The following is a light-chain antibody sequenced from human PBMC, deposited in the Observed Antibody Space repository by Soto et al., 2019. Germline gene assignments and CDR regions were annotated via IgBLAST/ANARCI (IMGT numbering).Light chain of an antibody. CDR2: DAS. Sequence: DIQMTQSPSSLPASVGDRVTITCQATQDISNYLNWYQQKPGKAPKLLIYDASNLQTGVPSRFSAYRSETDFTFTISSLQPEDIATYYCQQYDDHPRTSGRGTKVDIK. V-gene: IGKV1-33*01. CDR3: QQYDDHPRT. J-gene: IGKJ4*01. CDR1: QDISNY.